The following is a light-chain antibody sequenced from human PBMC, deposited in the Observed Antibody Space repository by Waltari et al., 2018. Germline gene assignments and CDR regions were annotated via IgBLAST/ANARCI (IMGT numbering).Light chain of an antibody. CDR2: WAS. CDR3: QQYYDSPIT. V-gene: IGKV4-1*01. J-gene: IGKJ3*01. Sequence: DIVMTQSPDSLTLSLGERATISCKSSQSVLRTSSNKNFLAWYQQKSGQTPKLLFYWASTRESGVPDRFSGSGSGTDFTLTISSLQSEDVAIYYCQQYYDSPITFGPGTKVDV. CDR1: QSVLRTSSNKNF.